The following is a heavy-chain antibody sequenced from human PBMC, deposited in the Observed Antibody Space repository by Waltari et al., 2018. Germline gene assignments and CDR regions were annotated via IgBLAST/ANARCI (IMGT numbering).Heavy chain of an antibody. V-gene: IGHV3-21*01. CDR2: IISSRSYT. CDR1: GFTFSSYN. Sequence: EVQLVESGGGLVKPGGSLRLSCAASGFTFSSYNMTWVRQAPGKGLGWVSSIISSRSYTHSADSVKGRFTISRDNAKNSLSLQMNSLRAEDTAVYYCATGGWGFYFDYWGPGTLVTVSS. CDR3: ATGGWGFYFDY. J-gene: IGHJ4*02. D-gene: IGHD7-27*01.